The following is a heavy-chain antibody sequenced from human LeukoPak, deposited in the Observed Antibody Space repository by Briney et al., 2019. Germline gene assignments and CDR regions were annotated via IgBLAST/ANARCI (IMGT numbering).Heavy chain of an antibody. J-gene: IGHJ4*02. D-gene: IGHD1-1*01. CDR2: INHSGST. CDR3: ARVFIGAIEREHFDY. CDR1: GGSFSGYY. V-gene: IGHV4-34*01. Sequence: SETLSLTCAVYGGSFSGYYWSWIRQPPGKGLEWIEEINHSGSTNYNPSLKSRVTISVDTSKNQFSLKLSSVTAADTAVYYCARVFIGAIEREHFDYWGQGTLVTVSS.